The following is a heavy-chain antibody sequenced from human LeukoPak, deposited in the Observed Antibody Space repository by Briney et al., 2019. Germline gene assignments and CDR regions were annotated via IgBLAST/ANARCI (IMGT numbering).Heavy chain of an antibody. CDR1: GFTFSSYS. J-gene: IGHJ6*03. D-gene: IGHD5-12*01. CDR2: ISGSGGST. V-gene: IGHV3-23*01. CDR3: AKGGGYEAQYYYYYLDV. Sequence: GGSLRLSCAASGFTFSSYSMNWVRQAPGKGLEWVSAISGSGGSTYYADSVKGRFTISRDNSKNTLYLQMKSLRAEDTAVYYCAKGGGYEAQYYYYYLDVWGKGTTVTISS.